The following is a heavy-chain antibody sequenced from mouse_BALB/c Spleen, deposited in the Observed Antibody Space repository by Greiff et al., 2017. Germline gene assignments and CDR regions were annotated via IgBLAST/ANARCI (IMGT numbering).Heavy chain of an antibody. CDR3: ARDSYAMDY. CDR2: IRNKANGYTT. J-gene: IGHJ4*01. CDR1: GFTFTDYY. Sequence: VQLKESGGGLVQPGGSLRLSCATSGFTFTDYYMSWVRQPPGKALEWLGFIRNKANGYTTEYSASVKGRFTISRDNSQSILYLQMNTLRAEDSATYYCARDSYAMDYWGQGTSVTVSS. V-gene: IGHV7-3*02.